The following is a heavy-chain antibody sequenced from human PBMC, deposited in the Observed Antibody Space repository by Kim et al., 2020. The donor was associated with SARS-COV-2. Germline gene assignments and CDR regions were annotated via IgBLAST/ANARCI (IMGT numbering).Heavy chain of an antibody. CDR3: ARGLTMVVVVIPGGWFDP. J-gene: IGHJ5*02. CDR1: GGSISSSSYY. CDR2: IYYSGST. V-gene: IGHV4-39*01. Sequence: SETLSLTCTLSGGSISSSSYYWGWIRQPPGKGLEWIGSIYYSGSTYYNPSLKSRVTISVDTSKNQFSLKLSSVTAADTAVYYCARGLTMVVVVIPGGWFDPWGQRTLVTVSS. D-gene: IGHD3-22*01.